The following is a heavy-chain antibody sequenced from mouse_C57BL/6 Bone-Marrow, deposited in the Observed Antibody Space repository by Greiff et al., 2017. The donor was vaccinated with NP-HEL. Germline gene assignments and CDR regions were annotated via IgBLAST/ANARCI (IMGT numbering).Heavy chain of an antibody. Sequence: EVMLVESGGGLVKPGGSLKLSCAASGFTFSDYGMHWVRQAPEKGLEWVAYISSGSSTIYYADTVKGRFTISRDNAKNTLFLQMTSLRSEDTAMYYWARNYGSTFAYWGQGTLVTVSA. J-gene: IGHJ3*01. CDR2: ISSGSSTI. D-gene: IGHD1-1*01. CDR1: GFTFSDYG. V-gene: IGHV5-17*01. CDR3: ARNYGSTFAY.